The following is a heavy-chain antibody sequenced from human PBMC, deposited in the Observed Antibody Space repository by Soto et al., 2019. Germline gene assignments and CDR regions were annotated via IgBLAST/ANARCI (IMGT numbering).Heavy chain of an antibody. CDR1: GSTLSRFA. D-gene: IGHD3-22*01. V-gene: IGHV3-30*01. CDR2: TSHDDSNR. CDR3: ATGEAFYYDTSRY. J-gene: IGHJ4*02. Sequence: GGSLRLSCTASGSTLSRFAMHWVRQAPGKGLEWVSATSHDDSNRYYADSVQGRFTISRDNSKNTLYLQMNSLKVEDTAVYYCATGEAFYYDTSRYWGQGTLVIVSS.